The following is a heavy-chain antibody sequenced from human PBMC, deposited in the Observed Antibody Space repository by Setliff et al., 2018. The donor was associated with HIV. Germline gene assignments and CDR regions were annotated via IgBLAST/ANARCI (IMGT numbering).Heavy chain of an antibody. V-gene: IGHV5-51*01. Sequence: GESLKISCKVSGYSFHNHWIGWVRQMPGKGLEWMGIIRPADSDTRVNPSFQGHVTISADKSISTTYLQWSSPRASDTAMYYCARVFSAGWFDSWGQGTLVTVSS. J-gene: IGHJ5*01. D-gene: IGHD6-13*01. CDR2: IRPADSDT. CDR3: ARVFSAGWFDS. CDR1: GYSFHNHW.